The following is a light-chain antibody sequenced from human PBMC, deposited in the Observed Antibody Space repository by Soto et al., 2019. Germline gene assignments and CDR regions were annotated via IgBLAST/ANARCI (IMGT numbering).Light chain of an antibody. CDR3: QQYSNWPS. CDR2: DAY. J-gene: IGKJ1*01. CDR1: QSLSNN. Sequence: DIVMTQSPATLSVSPGERATLSCRASQSLSNNLAWYQQKPGQAPRLLIYDAYTRATGIPARFSGSGSGTEFTVTISSLQSEDFVVYYCQQYSNWPSFGQGTKVEIK. V-gene: IGKV3-15*01.